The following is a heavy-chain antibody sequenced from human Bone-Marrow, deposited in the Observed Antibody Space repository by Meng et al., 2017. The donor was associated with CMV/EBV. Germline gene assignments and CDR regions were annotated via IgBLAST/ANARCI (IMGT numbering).Heavy chain of an antibody. D-gene: IGHD6-6*01. CDR2: ISSSGSTI. J-gene: IGHJ6*02. Sequence: GGSLRLSCSASGFTFSSYEMNWVRQAPGKGLEWVSYISSSGSTIYYADSVKGRFTISRDNAQNSLYLQMNSLRAEDTAVYYCASWGQLVDYYGRDVWGQGTTVTVSS. CDR1: GFTFSSYE. V-gene: IGHV3-48*03. CDR3: ASWGQLVDYYGRDV.